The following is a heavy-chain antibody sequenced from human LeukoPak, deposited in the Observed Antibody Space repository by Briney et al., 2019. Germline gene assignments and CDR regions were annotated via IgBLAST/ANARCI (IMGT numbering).Heavy chain of an antibody. D-gene: IGHD6-19*01. V-gene: IGHV4-34*01. J-gene: IGHJ4*02. CDR1: GGSFSGYY. Sequence: SETLSLTCAVYGGSFSGYYWNWIRQSPGKGLEWIGEIDHSGSTNYNPPLKSRVTLSVDTFKSQLSLKLSSVTAADTAVYYCARRYSSGWYYFDYWGQGTLVTVSS. CDR3: ARRYSSGWYYFDY. CDR2: IDHSGST.